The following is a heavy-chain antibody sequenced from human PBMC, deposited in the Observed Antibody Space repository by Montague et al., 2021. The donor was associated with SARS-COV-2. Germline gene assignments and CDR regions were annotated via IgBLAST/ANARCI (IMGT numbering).Heavy chain of an antibody. V-gene: IGHV4-61*02. J-gene: IGHJ6*02. D-gene: IGHD2-2*01. CDR3: ASEQIVVVPAAPYYYYGTDV. CDR1: GGSISSGSYY. Sequence: TLSLTCTVSGGSISSGSYYWSWIRQPAGKGLEWIGRIYTSGSTNYNPSLKSRVTISVDTSKNQFSLKLSSVTAADTAVYYCASEQIVVVPAAPYYYYGTDVWGQGTTVTVSS. CDR2: IYTSGST.